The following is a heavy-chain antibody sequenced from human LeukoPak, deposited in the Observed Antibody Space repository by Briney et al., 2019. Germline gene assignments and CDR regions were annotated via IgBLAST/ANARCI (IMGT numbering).Heavy chain of an antibody. CDR3: ARDQLAIAAAGTHWYFEL. V-gene: IGHV1-69*05. D-gene: IGHD6-13*01. J-gene: IGHJ2*01. CDR1: GGTFSSYA. Sequence: GASVKVSCKASGGTFSSYAISWVRQAPGQGLEWMGGIIPIFGTANYAQKFQGRVTITTDESTSTAYMELSSLRSEDTAVYYCARDQLAIAAAGTHWYFELWGRGTLVTVSS. CDR2: IIPIFGTA.